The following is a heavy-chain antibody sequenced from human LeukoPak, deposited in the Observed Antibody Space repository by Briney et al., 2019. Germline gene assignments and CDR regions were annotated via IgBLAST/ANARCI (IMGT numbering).Heavy chain of an antibody. D-gene: IGHD5-12*01. CDR1: GYTFTSYY. Sequence: ASVKVSCKASGYTFTSYYMHWVRQAPGQGLEWMGIINPSGGSTSYAQKFQGRVTMTRDMSTSTVYMELSSLRAEDTALYYCAKDRFHVATKSFDYWGQGTLVTVSS. CDR3: AKDRFHVATKSFDY. CDR2: INPSGGST. V-gene: IGHV1-46*01. J-gene: IGHJ4*02.